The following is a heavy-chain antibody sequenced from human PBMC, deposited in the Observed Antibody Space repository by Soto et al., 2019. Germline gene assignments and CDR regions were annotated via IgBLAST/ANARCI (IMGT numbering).Heavy chain of an antibody. CDR3: VREDGLVGSNSAFDQ. Sequence: EVELLESGGGLVKPGGSLRLSCAASGFSFSTYNMNWVRQAPWKGLEWVSSINGRSNYKYYTDSVKGRFTISRDNPKNSLYLQMDSLRVEDTAVYYCVREDGLVGSNSAFDQWGQGTLVIVSS. D-gene: IGHD7-27*01. J-gene: IGHJ4*02. CDR2: INGRSNYK. CDR1: GFSFSTYN. V-gene: IGHV3-21*02.